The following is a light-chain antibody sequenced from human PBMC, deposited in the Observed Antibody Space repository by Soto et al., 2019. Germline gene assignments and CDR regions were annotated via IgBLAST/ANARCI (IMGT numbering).Light chain of an antibody. CDR1: SSNIGAGYD. J-gene: IGLJ1*01. CDR2: GNN. Sequence: QPVLTQPPSVSGAPGQRVTISCTGSSSNIGAGYDVHWYQQLPGTAPKLLIYGNNNRPSGVPDRFSGSKSGTSASLAITGLQAEDEADYYCQSYDSSLSVYVFGTGTKLTV. V-gene: IGLV1-40*01. CDR3: QSYDSSLSVYV.